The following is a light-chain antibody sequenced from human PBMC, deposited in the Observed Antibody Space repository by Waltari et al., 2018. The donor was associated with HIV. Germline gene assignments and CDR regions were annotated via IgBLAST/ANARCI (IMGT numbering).Light chain of an antibody. CDR1: RSVLYTSTNKNY. V-gene: IGKV4-1*01. Sequence: DIVMMQSLVSLRVSLGARATIICRSSRSVLYTSTNKNYLAWYQQKVGQPPKVVIYWASTRESGVPDRFSGSGSGTNFTLTINNLQAEDVALYFCQQYYSTPLTFGGGTKVEIK. J-gene: IGKJ4*01. CDR3: QQYYSTPLT. CDR2: WAS.